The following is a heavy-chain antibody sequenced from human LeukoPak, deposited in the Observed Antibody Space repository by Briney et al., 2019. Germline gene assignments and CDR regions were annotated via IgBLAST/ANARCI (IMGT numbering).Heavy chain of an antibody. J-gene: IGHJ3*01. CDR1: GASISSGGYY. CDR3: ARKVAYCAGDCYSGLAFDL. CDR2: ISYSGST. V-gene: IGHV4-31*03. Sequence: SETLSLTCTVSGASISSGGYYWSWIRQNPGKGLEWIGYISYSGSTHYNPSLESRITISLDTSKKQFSLNLISVTAADTAMYYCARKVAYCAGDCYSGLAFDLWGQGTMVTVSS. D-gene: IGHD2-21*02.